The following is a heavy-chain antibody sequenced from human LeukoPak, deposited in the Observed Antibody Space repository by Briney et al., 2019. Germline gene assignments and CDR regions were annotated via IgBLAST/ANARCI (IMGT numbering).Heavy chain of an antibody. V-gene: IGHV1-69*06. CDR2: IIPIFGTA. D-gene: IGHD3-9*01. CDR1: GGTFSSYA. CDR3: ARGDYDILTGYYKIFDY. Sequence: ASVKVSCKASGGTFSSYAISWVRQAPGQGLEWMGGIIPIFGTANYAQKFQGRVTITADKSTSTAYMELSSLRSEDTAVYYCARGDYDILTGYYKIFDYWGQGTLVTVSS. J-gene: IGHJ4*02.